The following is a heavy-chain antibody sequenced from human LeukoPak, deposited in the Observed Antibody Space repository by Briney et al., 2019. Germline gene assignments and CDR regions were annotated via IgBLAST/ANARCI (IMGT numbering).Heavy chain of an antibody. Sequence: SETLSLTCTVSGGSISSSSYYWGWIRQPPGKGLEWIGSIYYSGSTYYNPSLKSRVTISVGTSKNQFSLKLSSVTAADTAVYYCARGGYYYDSSGYTVSWFDPWGQGTLVTVSS. CDR2: IYYSGST. V-gene: IGHV4-39*07. D-gene: IGHD3-22*01. J-gene: IGHJ5*02. CDR3: ARGGYYYDSSGYTVSWFDP. CDR1: GGSISSSSYY.